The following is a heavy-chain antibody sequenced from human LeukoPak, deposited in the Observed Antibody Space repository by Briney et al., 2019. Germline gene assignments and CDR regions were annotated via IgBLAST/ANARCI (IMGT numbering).Heavy chain of an antibody. CDR3: TTVSDIVVVPAAIYVDY. CDR2: IKSKTDGGTT. V-gene: IGHV3-15*01. D-gene: IGHD2-2*02. Sequence: PGGSLRLSCAASGFTFSNAWMSWVRQAPGKGLEWVGRIKSKTDGGTTDYAAPVKGGFTISRDDSKNTLYLQMNSLKTEDTAVYYCTTVSDIVVVPAAIYVDYWGPGTLVTVSS. J-gene: IGHJ4*02. CDR1: GFTFSNAW.